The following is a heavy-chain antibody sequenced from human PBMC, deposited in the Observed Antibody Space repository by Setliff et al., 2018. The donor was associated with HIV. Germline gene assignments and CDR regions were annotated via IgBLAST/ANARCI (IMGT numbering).Heavy chain of an antibody. CDR2: MHPKSGGA. CDR3: ARGWAAYDSTGMTPY. J-gene: IGHJ4*02. Sequence: AASVKVSCKASGYTFTDYHIHWVRQAPGQGLEWMGRMHPKSGGANLVQKFEDRVTMTRDTSINTAYMELSRLRSDDTAVYYCARGWAAYDSTGMTPYWGQGTQVTVSS. CDR1: GYTFTDYH. V-gene: IGHV1-2*06. D-gene: IGHD3-22*01.